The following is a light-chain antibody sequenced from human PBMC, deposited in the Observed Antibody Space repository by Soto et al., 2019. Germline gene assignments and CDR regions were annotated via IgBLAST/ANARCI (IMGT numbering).Light chain of an antibody. V-gene: IGKV1-39*01. CDR2: AAS. CDR3: QQSYSTLPLT. CDR1: QSISSY. Sequence: MEMTQFPSSLSASVEDRVTITCRASQSISSYLNWYQQKPGKAPKLLIYAASSLQSGVPSRFSGSGSGTDFTLTISSLQPEDFATYYCQQSYSTLPLTFGGGTKVDIK. J-gene: IGKJ4*01.